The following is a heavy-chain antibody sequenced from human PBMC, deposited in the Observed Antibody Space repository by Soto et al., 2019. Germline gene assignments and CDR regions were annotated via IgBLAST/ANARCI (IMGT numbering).Heavy chain of an antibody. J-gene: IGHJ5*02. CDR3: ARLEAIAVAENNWFDP. D-gene: IGHD6-19*01. Sequence: ASVKVSCKASGYTFTSYGISWVRQAPGQGLEWMGWISAYNGNTNYAQKLQGRVTMTTDTSTSTAYMELRSLRSDDTAVYYCARLEAIAVAENNWFDPWGQGILVTVSS. CDR2: ISAYNGNT. V-gene: IGHV1-18*01. CDR1: GYTFTSYG.